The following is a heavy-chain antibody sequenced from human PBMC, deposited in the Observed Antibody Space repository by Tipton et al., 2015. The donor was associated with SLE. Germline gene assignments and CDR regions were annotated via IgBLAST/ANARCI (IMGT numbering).Heavy chain of an antibody. Sequence: LRLSCTVSGGSISSYYWSWIRQPAGGGLEWIGRIYTNENTNYNPSLKSRVTMSVDTSKNHFSLKLISVTAADTAVYYCAREAGNYPAGIYGFDYWGQGTLVTVSS. CDR2: IYTNENT. V-gene: IGHV4-4*07. CDR1: GGSISSYY. D-gene: IGHD3-10*01. J-gene: IGHJ4*02. CDR3: AREAGNYPAGIYGFDY.